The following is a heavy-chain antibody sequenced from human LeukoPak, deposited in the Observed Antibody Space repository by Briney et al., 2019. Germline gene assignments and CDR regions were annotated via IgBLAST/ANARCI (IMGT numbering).Heavy chain of an antibody. J-gene: IGHJ6*03. CDR3: ARMGAGWYYYYMDV. V-gene: IGHV1-8*03. CDR2: MNPNSGNT. Sequence: ASVKVSCKASGYTFTSYDINWVRQATGQGLEWMGWMNPNSGNTGYTQKFQGRVTITRNTSISTAYMELSSLRSEDTAVYYCARMGAGWYYYYMDVWGKGTTVTVSS. D-gene: IGHD1-26*01. CDR1: GYTFTSYD.